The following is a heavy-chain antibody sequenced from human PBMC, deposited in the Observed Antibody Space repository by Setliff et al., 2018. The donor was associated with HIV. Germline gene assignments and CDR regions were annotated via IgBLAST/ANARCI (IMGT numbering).Heavy chain of an antibody. D-gene: IGHD1-26*01. CDR2: IYHSEYT. CDR1: GGSISSDNW. V-gene: IGHV4-4*02. Sequence: SETLSLTCAVSGGSISSDNWWTWVRQPPGKGLEWIGEIYHSEYTNYNASLKSRVSMSVDKSKNQFSLKLSSVTAADTAVYYCARHGLAGATVDYWGQGTLVTVSS. CDR3: ARHGLAGATVDY. J-gene: IGHJ4*02.